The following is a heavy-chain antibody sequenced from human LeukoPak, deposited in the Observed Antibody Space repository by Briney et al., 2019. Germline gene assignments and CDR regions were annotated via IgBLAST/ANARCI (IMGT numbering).Heavy chain of an antibody. CDR2: FDPEDGET. J-gene: IGHJ6*02. CDR3: ATVDSGYDFNYYYGMDV. V-gene: IGHV1-24*01. Sequence: GASVKVSCKVSGYTLTELSMHWVRQAPGKGLVWMGGFDPEDGETIYAQKFQGRVTMTEDTSTDTAYMELSSLRSEDTAVYYCATVDSGYDFNYYYGMDVWGQGTTVTVSS. D-gene: IGHD5-12*01. CDR1: GYTLTELS.